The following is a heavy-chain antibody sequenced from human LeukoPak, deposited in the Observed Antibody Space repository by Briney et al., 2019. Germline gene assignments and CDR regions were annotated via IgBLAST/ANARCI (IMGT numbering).Heavy chain of an antibody. D-gene: IGHD3-10*01. CDR1: GFTFSSYAMH. CDR3: ARHYGP. Sequence: LRLSCAASGFTFSSYAMHWVRQPPGKGLEWIGSIYYSGNTYYNPSLKSRVTISVDTSKNQFSLKLNSVTATDTAVYYCARHYGPWGQGTLVTVSS. J-gene: IGHJ4*02. CDR2: IYYSGNT. V-gene: IGHV4-39*01.